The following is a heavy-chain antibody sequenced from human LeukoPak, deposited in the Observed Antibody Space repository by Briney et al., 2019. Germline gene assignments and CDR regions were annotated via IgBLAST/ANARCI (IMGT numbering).Heavy chain of an antibody. D-gene: IGHD4-17*01. Sequence: GGSLRLSCVASGFTFSSYAMSWVRQAPGKGLEWVSGISGGGGSIHYADSVKGRFTISRDNSMNTLYLQMNGLRAGDTAVYYCARYRSVTTGKRFFDYWGQGTLVTVSS. V-gene: IGHV3-23*01. J-gene: IGHJ4*02. CDR1: GFTFSSYA. CDR3: ARYRSVTTGKRFFDY. CDR2: ISGGGGSI.